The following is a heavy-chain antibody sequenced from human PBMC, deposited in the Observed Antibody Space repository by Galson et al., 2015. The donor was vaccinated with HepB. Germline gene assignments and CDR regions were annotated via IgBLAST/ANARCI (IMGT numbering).Heavy chain of an antibody. D-gene: IGHD3-3*01. CDR2: ISYDGTNK. CDR1: GFTFSSFA. CDR3: ARQTYTIFGVVNPPDV. V-gene: IGHV3-30-3*01. J-gene: IGHJ6*02. Sequence: SLRLSCAAPGFTFSSFAMHWVRQAPGKGLEWVAVISYDGTNKYYADSVMGRFTISRDNSKNTLYLQMNNLRADDRAVYYCARQTYTIFGVVNPPDVWGQGTTVTVSS.